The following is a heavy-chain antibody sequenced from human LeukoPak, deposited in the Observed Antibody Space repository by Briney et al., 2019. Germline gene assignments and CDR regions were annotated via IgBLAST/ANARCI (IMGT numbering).Heavy chain of an antibody. J-gene: IGHJ4*02. CDR1: GFTFSSYE. D-gene: IGHD1-26*01. Sequence: GGSLRLSCVASGFTFSSYEMNWVRQAPGKGLEWVSYISSSGSTIYYADSVEGRFTISRDNAKNSLYLLMNSLRAEDTAVYYCAREGGSRVVIYFDYWGQGTLVTVSS. V-gene: IGHV3-48*03. CDR2: ISSSGSTI. CDR3: AREGGSRVVIYFDY.